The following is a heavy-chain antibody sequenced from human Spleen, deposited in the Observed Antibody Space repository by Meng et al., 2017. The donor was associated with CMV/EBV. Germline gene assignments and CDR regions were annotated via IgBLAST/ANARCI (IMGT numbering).Heavy chain of an antibody. CDR3: ATDRERYCSGGSCYSLDY. J-gene: IGHJ4*02. CDR1: GGSISSYY. V-gene: IGHV4-4*07. D-gene: IGHD2-15*01. Sequence: VRLQESGPGRSEPSETLTLTSTVSGGSISSYYWSWIRQPAVKQLEWMGRIYTSGSTNYNTSLKCRVTMSVDTSKNQFSPKMSSVTAADTAVYYCATDRERYCSGGSCYSLDYWGQGTLVTVSS. CDR2: IYTSGST.